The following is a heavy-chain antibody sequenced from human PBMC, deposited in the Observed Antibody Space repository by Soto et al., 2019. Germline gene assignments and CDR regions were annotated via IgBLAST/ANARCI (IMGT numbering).Heavy chain of an antibody. CDR2: IYPGDSDI. V-gene: IGHV5-51*01. D-gene: IGHD3-10*01. CDR1: GHRFNNCC. Sequence: GEDLKISCTYSGHRFNNCCFAWVLQVPGKGLEWMCNIYPGDSDIKYSPSLDGQVTISADKSSSTAFLEWRSLRASDSATYYCARQDGSGPFDYWGQGTLVTVPQ. CDR3: ARQDGSGPFDY. J-gene: IGHJ4*02.